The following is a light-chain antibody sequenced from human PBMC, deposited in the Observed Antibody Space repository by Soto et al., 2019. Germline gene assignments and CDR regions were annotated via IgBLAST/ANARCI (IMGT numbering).Light chain of an antibody. CDR1: QSIGTY. CDR2: AAS. J-gene: IGKJ3*01. CDR3: QQSYTTPLFT. Sequence: DIQMTQSPSSLAASVGDRVTITCRASQSIGTYLNWYQRKSGKAPNLLIYAASTLPSGVPSRFSGSGSGTDFTPTISSLQPEDSATYFCQQSYTTPLFTFGPGTKVDIK. V-gene: IGKV1-39*01.